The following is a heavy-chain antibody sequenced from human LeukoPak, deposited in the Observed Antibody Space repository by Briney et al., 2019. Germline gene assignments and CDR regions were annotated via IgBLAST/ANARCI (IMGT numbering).Heavy chain of an antibody. J-gene: IGHJ4*02. Sequence: GGSLRLSCAVSGFGFSTYNMNWVRQAPGKGLEWVSAISAGSTYMYYADSVKGRFTISRDNAKNSLYLQMDNLRADDTAVYYRARAGLYSTSGLEYWGQGTLVTVSS. CDR1: GFGFSTYN. CDR3: ARAGLYSTSGLEY. V-gene: IGHV3-21*06. CDR2: ISAGSTYM. D-gene: IGHD2-2*01.